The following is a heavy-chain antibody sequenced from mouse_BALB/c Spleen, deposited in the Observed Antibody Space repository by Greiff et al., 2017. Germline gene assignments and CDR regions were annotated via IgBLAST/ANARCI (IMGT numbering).Heavy chain of an antibody. V-gene: IGHV5-9-4*01. J-gene: IGHJ3*01. CDR3: ARAEDVRFAY. CDR2: ISSGGSYT. Sequence: EVQRVESGGGLVKPGGSLKLSCAASGFTFSSYAMSWVRQSPEKRLEWVAEISSGGSYTYYPDTVTGRFTISRDNAKNTLYLEMSSLRSEDTAMYYCARAEDVRFAYWGQGTLVTVSA. CDR1: GFTFSSYA.